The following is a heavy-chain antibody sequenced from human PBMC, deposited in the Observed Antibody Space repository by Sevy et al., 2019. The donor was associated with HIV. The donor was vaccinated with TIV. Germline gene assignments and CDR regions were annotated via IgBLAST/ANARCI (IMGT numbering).Heavy chain of an antibody. Sequence: NNPGASVKVSCKASGGTFSSYAISWVRQAPGQGLEWMGGIIPIFGTANYAQKFQGRVTITADESTSTAYMELSSLRSEDTAVYYCARGYSGYDSDWFDPWGQGTLVTVSS. CDR3: ARGYSGYDSDWFDP. CDR1: GGTFSSYA. D-gene: IGHD5-12*01. CDR2: IIPIFGTA. V-gene: IGHV1-69*13. J-gene: IGHJ5*02.